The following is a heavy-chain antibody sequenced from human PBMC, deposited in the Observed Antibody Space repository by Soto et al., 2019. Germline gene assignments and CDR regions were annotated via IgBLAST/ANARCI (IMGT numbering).Heavy chain of an antibody. CDR1: GGSFSGYY. CDR2: INHSGST. CDR3: ARRLGLIAAAGPVDY. J-gene: IGHJ4*02. Sequence: SETLSLTCAVYGGSFSGYYLSWIRQPPGKGLEWIGEINHSGSTNYNPSLKSRVTISVDTSKNQFSLKLSSVTAADTAVYYCARRLGLIAAAGPVDYWGQGTLVTVSS. V-gene: IGHV4-34*01. D-gene: IGHD6-13*01.